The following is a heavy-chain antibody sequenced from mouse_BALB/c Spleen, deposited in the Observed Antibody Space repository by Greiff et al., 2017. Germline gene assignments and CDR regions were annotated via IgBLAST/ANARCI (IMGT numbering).Heavy chain of an antibody. CDR3: GSAHYYGSSYGAMDY. J-gene: IGHJ4*01. CDR2: ISDGGSYT. V-gene: IGHV5-4*02. CDR1: GFTFSDYY. D-gene: IGHD1-1*01. Sequence: EVQLVESGGGLVKPGGSLKLSCAASGFTFSDYYMYWVRQTPEKRLEWVATISDGGSYTYYPDSVKGRFTISRDNAKNNLYLQMSSLKSEDTAMYYCGSAHYYGSSYGAMDYWGQGTSVTVSS.